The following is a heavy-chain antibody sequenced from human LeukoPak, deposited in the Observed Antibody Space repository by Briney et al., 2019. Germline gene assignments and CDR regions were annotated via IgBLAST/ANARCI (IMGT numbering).Heavy chain of an antibody. CDR2: FDPEDGET. J-gene: IGHJ4*02. CDR1: GYTLTELS. V-gene: IGHV1-24*01. CDR3: ATDAPTGDKCDFDY. Sequence: ASVKVSCKVSGYTLTELSMHWVRQAPGKGLEWMGGFDPEDGETIYAQKFQGRVTMTEDTSTDTAYMELSSLRSEDTAVYYCATDAPTGDKCDFDYWGQGTLVTVSS. D-gene: IGHD3-16*01.